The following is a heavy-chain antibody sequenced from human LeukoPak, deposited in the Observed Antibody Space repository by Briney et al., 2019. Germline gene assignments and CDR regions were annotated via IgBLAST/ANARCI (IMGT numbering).Heavy chain of an antibody. Sequence: PSETLSLTCTVSGGSISSYYWSWIRQPPGKGLEWIGYIYYSGSTNYNPSLKSRVTISVDTSKNQFSLKLSSVTAADTAVYYCAGIVATAGAFDYWGQGTLVTVSS. CDR3: AGIVATAGAFDY. D-gene: IGHD5-12*01. V-gene: IGHV4-59*01. CDR2: IYYSGST. CDR1: GGSISSYY. J-gene: IGHJ4*02.